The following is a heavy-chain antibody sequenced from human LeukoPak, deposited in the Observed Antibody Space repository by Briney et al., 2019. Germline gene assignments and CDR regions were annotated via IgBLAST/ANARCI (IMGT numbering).Heavy chain of an antibody. V-gene: IGHV4-34*01. CDR2: INHVGST. J-gene: IGHJ4*02. D-gene: IGHD3-16*02. Sequence: SETLSLTCAVYGVSFSDYYWSWIRQPPGKGLEWIGEINHVGSTNYNPSLKSRVTISVDTSKNQFSLNLHSVTAADTAVYYCARRGQAGYLYWGQGTLVTVSS. CDR3: ARRGQAGYLY. CDR1: GVSFSDYY.